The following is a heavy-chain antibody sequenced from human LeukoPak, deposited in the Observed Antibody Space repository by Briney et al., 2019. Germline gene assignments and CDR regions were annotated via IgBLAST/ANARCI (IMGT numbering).Heavy chain of an antibody. CDR1: GGSISSYS. J-gene: IGHJ4*02. CDR2: IYYSGST. V-gene: IGHV4-59*01. CDR3: ARSPGYYFDY. Sequence: SETLSLTCTVSGGSISSYSWSWIRQPPGKGLGWIGYIYYSGSTNYNPSLKSRVTISVDTSKNQFSLKLSSVTAADTAVYFCARSPGYYFDYWGQGTLVTVSS.